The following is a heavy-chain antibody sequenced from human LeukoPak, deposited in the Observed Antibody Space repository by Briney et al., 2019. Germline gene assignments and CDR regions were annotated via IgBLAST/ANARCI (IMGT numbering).Heavy chain of an antibody. CDR3: AELGITMIGGV. CDR2: ISSSGSTI. Sequence: GGSLRLSCAASGFTFSSYEMSSVRQAPGKGLEWVSYISSSGSTIYYADSVEGRFTISRDNANTSLYLQLNSLRAEDSVVYYCAELGITMIGGVWGKGTTVTISS. CDR1: GFTFSSYE. J-gene: IGHJ6*04. V-gene: IGHV3-48*03. D-gene: IGHD3-10*02.